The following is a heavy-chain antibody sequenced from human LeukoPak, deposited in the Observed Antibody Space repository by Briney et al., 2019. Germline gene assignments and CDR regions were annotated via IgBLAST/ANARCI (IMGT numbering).Heavy chain of an antibody. CDR3: ASEFYDSSGYGY. J-gene: IGHJ4*02. Sequence: SEILSLTCTVSGGSISSSSYYWGWIRQPPGKGLEWIGSIYYSGSTYYNPSLKSRVTISVDTSKNQFSLKLSSVTAADTAVYYCASEFYDSSGYGYWGQGTLVTVSS. CDR2: IYYSGST. CDR1: GGSISSSSYY. V-gene: IGHV4-39*07. D-gene: IGHD3-22*01.